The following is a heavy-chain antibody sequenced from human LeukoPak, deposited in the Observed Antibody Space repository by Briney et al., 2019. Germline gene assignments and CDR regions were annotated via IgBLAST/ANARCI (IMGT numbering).Heavy chain of an antibody. CDR2: ISYDGSNK. CDR3: ARDGRPYYYDSSGYYSY. V-gene: IGHV3-30-3*01. Sequence: GGSLRLSCAASGFXFSSYAMHWVRQAPGKGLEWVAVISYDGSNKYYADSVKGRFTISRDNSKNTLYLQMNSLRAEDTAVYYCARDGRPYYYDSSGYYSYWGQGTLVTVSS. D-gene: IGHD3-22*01. CDR1: GFXFSSYA. J-gene: IGHJ4*02.